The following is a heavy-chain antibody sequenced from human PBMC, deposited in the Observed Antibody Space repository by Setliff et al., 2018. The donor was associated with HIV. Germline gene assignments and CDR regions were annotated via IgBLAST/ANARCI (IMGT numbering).Heavy chain of an antibody. V-gene: IGHV4-38-2*02. CDR2: INHGGDT. Sequence: PSETLSLTCTVSGYSIRSGYNWGWIRQTPGKGLEWIGEINHGGDTNYNPSLKSRVTISVGSSYNHFSLKLSSVTAADTGVYYCASRRGIEFYFDIWGQGTPVTVSS. CDR3: ASRRGIEFYFDI. CDR1: GYSIRSGYN. J-gene: IGHJ4*02. D-gene: IGHD3-10*01.